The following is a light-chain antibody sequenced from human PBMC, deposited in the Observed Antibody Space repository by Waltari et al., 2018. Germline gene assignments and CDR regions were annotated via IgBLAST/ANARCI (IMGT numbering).Light chain of an antibody. J-gene: IGKJ1*01. CDR3: QQGDTSPPT. Sequence: EIHMTQSPSSVSASVGDRVSFSCRASQDISTSLAWYQQKSGKAPSLLIYHPSTLQSGVPSRFSGAGTGTDFTLTINNLHPEDFATYFCQQGDTSPPTFGPGTKVELK. CDR2: HPS. V-gene: IGKV1-12*01. CDR1: QDISTS.